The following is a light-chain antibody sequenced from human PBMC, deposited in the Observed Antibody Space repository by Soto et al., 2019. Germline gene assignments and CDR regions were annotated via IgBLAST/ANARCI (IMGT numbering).Light chain of an antibody. Sequence: EIEMTQSPGTLSVSLGDRATLSCRASQSVSSYLAWYQQKPGQAPRLLIYDASNRATGVPARFSGSGAGRDFTLTISSLQPEDFAAYYCHQRSDWPPITFGQGTRLDIK. CDR2: DAS. CDR3: HQRSDWPPIT. V-gene: IGKV3-11*02. CDR1: QSVSSY. J-gene: IGKJ5*01.